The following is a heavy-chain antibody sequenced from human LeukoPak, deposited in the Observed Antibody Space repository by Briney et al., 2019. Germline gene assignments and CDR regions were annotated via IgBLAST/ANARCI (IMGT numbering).Heavy chain of an antibody. CDR3: ARELLLFRSGYYYYMDV. V-gene: IGHV3-21*01. CDR1: GGSISSSS. D-gene: IGHD2-15*01. CDR2: ISSSSSYI. J-gene: IGHJ6*03. Sequence: PSETLSLTCTVSGGSISSSSYYWGWIRQPPGKGLEWVSSISSSSSYIYYADSVKGRFTISRDNAKNSLYLQMNSLRAEDTAVYYCARELLLFRSGYYYYMDVWGKGTTVTVSS.